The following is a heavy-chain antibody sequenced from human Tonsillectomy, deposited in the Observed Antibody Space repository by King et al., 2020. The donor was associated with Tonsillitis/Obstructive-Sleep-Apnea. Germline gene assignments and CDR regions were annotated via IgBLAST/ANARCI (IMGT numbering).Heavy chain of an antibody. D-gene: IGHD5-12*01. V-gene: IGHV3-49*03. CDR2: IRTKTYGGTT. J-gene: IGHJ3*02. CDR3: IRGGGPTKGAFDI. Sequence: VQLVESGGGLVQPGRSLRLSCTASGFTFGDYTVNWLRQAPGKGLEWVGFIRTKTYGGTTEYAAPVKGRFTISRDDSKSIAYLQMNSLKIEDTAVYYCIRGGGPTKGAFDIWGQGPRVTVSS. CDR1: GFTFGDYT.